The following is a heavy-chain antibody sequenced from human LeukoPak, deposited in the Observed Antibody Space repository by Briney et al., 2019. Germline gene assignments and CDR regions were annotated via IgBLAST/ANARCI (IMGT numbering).Heavy chain of an antibody. V-gene: IGHV4-59*12. CDR1: GVSIIDYY. CDR2: ISYNGGT. Sequence: SETLSLTCTVSGVSIIDYYWSWIRQPPGKGLEWIAYISYNGGTYSNPSLKSRVTISIDTSKNQFSLKLSSVTAADTAIFYCARENSNSWYLDYWGQGTLVTVSS. CDR3: ARENSNSWYLDY. J-gene: IGHJ4*02. D-gene: IGHD6-13*01.